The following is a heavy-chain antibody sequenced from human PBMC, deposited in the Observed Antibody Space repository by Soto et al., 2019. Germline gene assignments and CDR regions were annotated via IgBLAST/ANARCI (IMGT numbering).Heavy chain of an antibody. Sequence: EMQLVETGGGLIRPGGSLRLSCAVSGFSVSGDHMSWVHQAPGKGLEWVSVIYYGGTTYYADSVQGRFTISRDNSKNTLYLQMNDLRADDTAVYYCAREAAGFDIWGQGTLVTVSS. D-gene: IGHD6-13*01. CDR3: AREAAGFDI. J-gene: IGHJ3*02. CDR1: GFSVSGDH. CDR2: IYYGGTT. V-gene: IGHV3-53*02.